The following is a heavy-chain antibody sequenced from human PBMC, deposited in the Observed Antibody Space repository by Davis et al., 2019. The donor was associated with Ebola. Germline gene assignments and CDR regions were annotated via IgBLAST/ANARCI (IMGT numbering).Heavy chain of an antibody. Sequence: GGSLRLSCAASGFTFSSYSMNWVRQAPGKGLEWVSSISSSSSYIYYADSVKGRFTISRDNANDSLYLQMNSLRAEDTAVYYCARRAGFYFDYWGQGTLVTVSS. J-gene: IGHJ4*02. CDR1: GFTFSSYS. V-gene: IGHV3-21*01. D-gene: IGHD1-14*01. CDR2: ISSSSSYI. CDR3: ARRAGFYFDY.